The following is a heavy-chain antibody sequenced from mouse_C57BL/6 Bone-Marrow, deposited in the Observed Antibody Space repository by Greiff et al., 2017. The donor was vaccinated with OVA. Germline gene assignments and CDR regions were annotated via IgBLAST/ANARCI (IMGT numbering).Heavy chain of an antibody. CDR2: IYPGNSDT. D-gene: IGHD2-1*01. CDR3: TRRELPFYYAMDY. V-gene: IGHV1-5*01. CDR1: GYTFTSYW. J-gene: IGHJ4*01. Sequence: EVQGVESGTVLARPGASVKMSCKTSGYTFTSYWMHWVKQRPGQGLEWIGAIYPGNSDTSYNQKFKGKAKLTAVTSASTAYMELSSLTNEDSAVYYCTRRELPFYYAMDYWGQGTSVTVSS.